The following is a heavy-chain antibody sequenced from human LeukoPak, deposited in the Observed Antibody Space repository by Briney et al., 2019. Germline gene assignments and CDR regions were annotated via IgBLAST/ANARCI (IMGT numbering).Heavy chain of an antibody. CDR3: ARDSYDFWSEHYMDV. CDR2: ISSSGSTI. CDR1: GFTFSDYY. J-gene: IGHJ6*03. V-gene: IGHV3-11*01. D-gene: IGHD3-3*01. Sequence: PGRSLRLSCAASGFTFSDYYMSWIRQAPGKGLEWVSYISSSGSTIYYADSVKGRFTISRDNAKNSLYLQMNSLRAEDTAVYYCARDSYDFWSEHYMDVWGKGTTVTVSS.